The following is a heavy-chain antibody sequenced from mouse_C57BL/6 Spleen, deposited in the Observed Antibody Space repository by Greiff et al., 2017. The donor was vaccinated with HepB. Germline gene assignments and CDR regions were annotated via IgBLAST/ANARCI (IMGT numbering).Heavy chain of an antibody. J-gene: IGHJ4*01. V-gene: IGHV1-78*01. CDR2: IYPRDGST. D-gene: IGHD2-1*01. CDR3: ARSRPIYYGNLYAMDY. CDR1: GYTFTDHT. Sequence: VQLQQSDAELVKPGASVKISCKVSGYTFTDHTIHWMKQRPEQGLEWIGYIYPRDGSTKYNEKFKGKATLTADKSSSTAYMQLNSLTSEDSAVYFYARSRPIYYGNLYAMDYWGQGTSVTVSS.